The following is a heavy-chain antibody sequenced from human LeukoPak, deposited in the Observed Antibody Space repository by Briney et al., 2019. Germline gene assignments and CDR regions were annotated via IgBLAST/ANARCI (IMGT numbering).Heavy chain of an antibody. CDR2: IHHSGST. CDR1: GDSISRNNW. CDR3: AGSIAARSPSRFDP. V-gene: IGHV4-4*02. D-gene: IGHD6-6*01. Sequence: PSETLSLTCAVSGDSISRNNWWTWVRQPPGKGLEWIGEIHHSGSTNYNPSLESRVTILVDKSKNQFSLRLSSMTAADTAVYYCAGSIAARSPSRFDPWGQGTLVTVSS. J-gene: IGHJ5*02.